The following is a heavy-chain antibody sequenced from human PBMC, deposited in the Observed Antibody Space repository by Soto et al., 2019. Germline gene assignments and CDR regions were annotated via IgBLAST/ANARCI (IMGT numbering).Heavy chain of an antibody. Sequence: QVQLVQSGAEVKKPGASVKVSCKASGYVFTSYNLHWVRQAPEQGLEWMGIISPSSGGTTYAQRFQGRITMTRDTSMSTVYMELSSLTSEDTAVYYCARGSGSGTYYNPCGQGTLVTVSS. CDR2: ISPSSGGT. V-gene: IGHV1-46*03. J-gene: IGHJ5*02. D-gene: IGHD3-10*01. CDR3: ARGSGSGTYYNP. CDR1: GYVFTSYN.